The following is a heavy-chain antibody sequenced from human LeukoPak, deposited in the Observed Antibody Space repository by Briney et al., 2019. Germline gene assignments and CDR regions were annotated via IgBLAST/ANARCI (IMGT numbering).Heavy chain of an antibody. J-gene: IGHJ4*02. V-gene: IGHV3-48*03. CDR2: ISSSGSTM. D-gene: IGHD3-16*01. Sequence: PGGSLRLSCVASGFTFSSYEMNWVRQAPGKGLEWVSYISSSGSTMYYADSVEGRFTISRDNAKNSLYLQMNSLRAEDTAVYYCARDRGILDYWGQGTLVTVSS. CDR1: GFTFSSYE. CDR3: ARDRGILDY.